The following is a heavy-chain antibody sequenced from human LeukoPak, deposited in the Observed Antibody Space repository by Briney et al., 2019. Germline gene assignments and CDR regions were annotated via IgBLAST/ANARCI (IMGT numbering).Heavy chain of an antibody. D-gene: IGHD2-15*01. CDR2: ISGSGGST. CDR1: GFTFSSYA. CDR3: AKGYCSGGSCYVLHYYMDV. Sequence: RGSLRLSCAASGFTFSSYAMSWVRQAPGKGLEWVSAISGSGGSTYYADSVKGRFTISRDNSKNTLYLQMNSLRAEDTAVYYCAKGYCSGGSCYVLHYYMDVWGKGTTVTVSS. V-gene: IGHV3-23*01. J-gene: IGHJ6*03.